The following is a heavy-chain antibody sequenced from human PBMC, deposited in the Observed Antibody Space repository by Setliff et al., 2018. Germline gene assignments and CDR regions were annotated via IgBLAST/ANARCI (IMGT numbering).Heavy chain of an antibody. Sequence: ASETLSLTCTVSGGSVNDYYWSWIRRPPGKGLEWIGYSYYLGNTVKQPYLKSRVSISIDTSKNHFSLGLSSVIAADTATYYCVRVRVVQGYYEFDSWGQGALVTVSS. CDR1: GGSVNDYY. CDR3: VRVRVVQGYYEFDS. D-gene: IGHD3-16*01. J-gene: IGHJ4*02. V-gene: IGHV4-59*02. CDR2: SYYLGNT.